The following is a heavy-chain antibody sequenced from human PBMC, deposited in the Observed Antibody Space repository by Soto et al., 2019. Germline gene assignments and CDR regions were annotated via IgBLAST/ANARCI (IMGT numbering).Heavy chain of an antibody. CDR3: ARGRLGYCSGGSCVPTDY. CDR2: IIPILGIA. J-gene: IGHJ4*02. D-gene: IGHD2-15*01. V-gene: IGHV1-69*02. Sequence: QVQLVQSGAEVKKPGSSVKVSCKASGGTFSSYTISWVRQAPGQGLEWMGRIIPILGIANYAQKFQGRVTITADKSTSTAYMELSSLRSEDTAVYYCARGRLGYCSGGSCVPTDYWGQGTLVTVSS. CDR1: GGTFSSYT.